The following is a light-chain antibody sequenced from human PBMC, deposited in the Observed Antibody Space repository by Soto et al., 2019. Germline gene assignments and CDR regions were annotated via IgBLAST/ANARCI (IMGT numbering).Light chain of an antibody. CDR2: AAS. Sequence: DIQMTQSPSSLSASVGDRVSITCRASQTISSYLNWYQQKPGRAPKLLIYAASSLQSGVPSRFSGSGSGTGFTLTISSLQPEDFATYYCQQSFSNLYTFGQGTKLEIK. V-gene: IGKV1-39*01. CDR1: QTISSY. CDR3: QQSFSNLYT. J-gene: IGKJ2*01.